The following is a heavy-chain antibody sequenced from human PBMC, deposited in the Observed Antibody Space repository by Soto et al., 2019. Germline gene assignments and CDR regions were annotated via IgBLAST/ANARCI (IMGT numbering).Heavy chain of an antibody. J-gene: IGHJ4*02. CDR3: ARVVDYCSSTSCYGGVYYFDY. CDR2: IKQDGSEK. V-gene: IGHV3-7*01. Sequence: EVQLVESGGGLVQPGGSLRLSCAASGFTFSSYWMSWVRQAPGKGLEWVANIKQDGSEKYYVDSVKGRFTISRDNAKNSLYLQMNSLRAEDTAVYYCARVVDYCSSTSCYGGVYYFDYWGQGPLVTVSS. CDR1: GFTFSSYW. D-gene: IGHD2-2*01.